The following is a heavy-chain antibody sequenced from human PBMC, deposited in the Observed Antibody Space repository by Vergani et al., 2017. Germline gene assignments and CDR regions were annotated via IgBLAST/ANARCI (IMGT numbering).Heavy chain of an antibody. CDR1: GYTFTGYY. J-gene: IGHJ4*02. D-gene: IGHD1-26*01. CDR2: INPNSGGT. V-gene: IGHV1-2*04. Sequence: QVQLVQSGAEVKKPGASVKVSCKASGYTFTGYYMHWVRQAPGQGLEWMGWINPNSGGTNYAQKFQGWVTMTRDTSISTAYMELSGLRTDDTAVYYCARGEVGVGATNFDYWGQGTLVTVSS. CDR3: ARGEVGVGATNFDY.